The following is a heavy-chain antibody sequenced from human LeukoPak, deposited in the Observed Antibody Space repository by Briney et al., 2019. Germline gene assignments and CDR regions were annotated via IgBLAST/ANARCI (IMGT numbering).Heavy chain of an antibody. D-gene: IGHD3-10*01. J-gene: IGHJ4*02. V-gene: IGHV3-9*01. Sequence: PGRSLRLSCAASGFTFDDYAMHWVRQAAGKGLEWVSGISWNSGTIAYADSVKGRFTISRDNAENSLYLQMNSLRAGDTALYYCAKDKGPGGSYFGWWFDYWGQGTLVTVSS. CDR3: AKDKGPGGSYFGWWFDY. CDR2: ISWNSGTI. CDR1: GFTFDDYA.